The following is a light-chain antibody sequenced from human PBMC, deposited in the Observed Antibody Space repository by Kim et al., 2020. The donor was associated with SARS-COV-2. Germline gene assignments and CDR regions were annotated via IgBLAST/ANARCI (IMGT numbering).Light chain of an antibody. CDR1: QSVLDRSNSKNF. J-gene: IGKJ2*01. Sequence: RVTINCKSSQSVLDRSNSKNFLAWYQQKAGQPPKLLIYWASTRDFGVPDRFSGSGSGTDFTLTITSLQADDVAVYYCQQYYDYPTYGQGTKVDIK. V-gene: IGKV4-1*01. CDR3: QQYYDYPT. CDR2: WAS.